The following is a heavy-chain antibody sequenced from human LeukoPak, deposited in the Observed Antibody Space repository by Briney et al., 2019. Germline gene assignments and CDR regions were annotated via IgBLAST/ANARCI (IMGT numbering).Heavy chain of an antibody. Sequence: SETLSLTCSVYGGSFNVYYWSWLRPPPGKGLEWIAEINHSGSTNYNPSLKSRVTISVDTSKNQFSLKLNSVTAADTAVYYCATRDYWGQGMMVTVSS. V-gene: IGHV4-34*01. CDR2: INHSGST. CDR3: ATRDY. J-gene: IGHJ4*01. CDR1: GGSFNVYY.